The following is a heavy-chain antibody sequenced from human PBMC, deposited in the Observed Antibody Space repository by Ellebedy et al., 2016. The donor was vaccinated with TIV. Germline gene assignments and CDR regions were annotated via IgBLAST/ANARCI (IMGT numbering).Heavy chain of an antibody. V-gene: IGHV1-69*13. CDR3: ARNTFGWFDS. CDR2: IIPLFGTP. CDR1: GGTLNDYA. D-gene: IGHD3-3*01. Sequence: SVKVSCXASGGTLNDYAINWVRQAPGQGLEWMGGIIPLFGTPDYAQKFQGRVTISADDSTSTVYMELSSLRSEDTAIYYCARNTFGWFDSWGQGTLVTVSS. J-gene: IGHJ5*01.